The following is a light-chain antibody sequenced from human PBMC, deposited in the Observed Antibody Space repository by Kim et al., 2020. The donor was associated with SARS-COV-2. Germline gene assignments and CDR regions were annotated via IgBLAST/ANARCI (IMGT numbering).Light chain of an antibody. CDR1: QSYVYSSHDRNY. CDR2: WAS. CDR3: QQYYDTPYT. V-gene: IGKV4-1*01. Sequence: ATINCTSNQSYVYSSHDRNYLAWYQQKAGQAPKLLIHWASIRESGVPDRFSGSGSGADFTLNISTLQAEDVAVYYCQQYYDTPYTFGQGTKVDIK. J-gene: IGKJ2*01.